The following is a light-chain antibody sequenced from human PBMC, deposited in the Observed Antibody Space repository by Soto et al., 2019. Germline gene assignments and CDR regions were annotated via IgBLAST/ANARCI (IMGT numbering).Light chain of an antibody. CDR2: GAS. CDR3: QQYNNWWT. CDR1: QSVSSS. V-gene: IGKV3-15*01. Sequence: EVVMTQSPATLSMSPGERATLSCRASQSVSSSLAWYQQKPGQAPRLLIYGASTRATGIPDRFSGSGSETEVTLTISSLQAEDFAMYYCQQYNNWWTFGQGTKVEIK. J-gene: IGKJ1*01.